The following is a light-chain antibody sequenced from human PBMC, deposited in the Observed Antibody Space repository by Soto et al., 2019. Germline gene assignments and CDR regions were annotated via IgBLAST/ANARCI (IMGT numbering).Light chain of an antibody. Sequence: EIVLTQSPGTLSLSPGERATLSCRASQSVSSSYLAWYQQNPGQAPRLLIYGASSRATGIPDRLSGSGSGTDFSITISRLEPEDFAVYYCQQYGSSITFGQGTRLEIK. J-gene: IGKJ5*01. CDR3: QQYGSSIT. CDR2: GAS. V-gene: IGKV3-20*01. CDR1: QSVSSSY.